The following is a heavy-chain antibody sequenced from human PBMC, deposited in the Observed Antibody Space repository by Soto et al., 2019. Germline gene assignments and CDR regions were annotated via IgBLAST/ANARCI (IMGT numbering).Heavy chain of an antibody. CDR3: AREGSSSPEYFDY. CDR1: GGSISSDDYY. V-gene: IGHV4-30-4*01. J-gene: IGHJ4*02. Sequence: SETLSLTCSVSGGSISSDDYYWTWIRQPPGEGLELIFYIYYTGRTSSTPSLESRVTISIDTSKNHFSLKLSSVSAADTAVYYCAREGSSSPEYFDYWGQGTLVTVSS. D-gene: IGHD2-15*01. CDR2: IYYTGRT.